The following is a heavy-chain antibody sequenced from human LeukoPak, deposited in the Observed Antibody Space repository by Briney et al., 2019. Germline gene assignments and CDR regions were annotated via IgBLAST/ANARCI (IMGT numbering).Heavy chain of an antibody. CDR2: IYYSGTT. J-gene: IGHJ4*02. CDR1: GFTFSDYY. D-gene: IGHD6-6*01. V-gene: IGHV4-38-2*02. Sequence: GSLRLSCAASGFTFSDYYMSWIRQAPGKGLEWIGSIYYSGTTYYKPSLRSRVTISVDTSKNQFYLRLTSVTAADSAMYYCARESSSSPDYWGQGTLVTVSS. CDR3: ARESSSSPDY.